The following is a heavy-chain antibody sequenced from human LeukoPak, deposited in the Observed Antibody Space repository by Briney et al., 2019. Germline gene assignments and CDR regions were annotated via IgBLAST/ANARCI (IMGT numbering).Heavy chain of an antibody. J-gene: IGHJ5*02. V-gene: IGHV4-39*07. Sequence: SETLSLTCTVSGGSISSSSYYWGWIRQPPGKGLEWIGSIYYSGTTNYNPSLKSRVTISVDTSKNQFSLKLSSVTAADTAVYYCARVGYWSGYDYARWFDPWGQGTLVTVSS. CDR3: ARVGYWSGYDYARWFDP. D-gene: IGHD5-12*01. CDR2: IYYSGTT. CDR1: GGSISSSSYY.